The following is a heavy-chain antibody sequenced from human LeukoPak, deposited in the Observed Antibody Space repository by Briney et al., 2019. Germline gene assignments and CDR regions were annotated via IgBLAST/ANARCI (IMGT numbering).Heavy chain of an antibody. D-gene: IGHD6-19*01. CDR1: GFTFSSYA. J-gene: IGHJ4*02. CDR3: AKVAGTSDFDY. CDR2: ISYDGSNK. V-gene: IGHV3-30*04. Sequence: GGSLRLSCAASGFTFSSYAMHWVRQAPGKGLEWVAVISYDGSNKYYADSVKGRFTISRDNSKNTLYLQMNSLRAEDTAVYYCAKVAGTSDFDYWGQGTLVTVSS.